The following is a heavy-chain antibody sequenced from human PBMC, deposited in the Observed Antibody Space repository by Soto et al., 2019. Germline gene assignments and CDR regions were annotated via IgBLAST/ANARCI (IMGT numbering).Heavy chain of an antibody. J-gene: IGHJ6*02. CDR2: ISYDGSNK. CDR1: GFTFSSYG. D-gene: IGHD6-13*01. CDR3: ASPSEGAAAGKVHYYYYGMDV. V-gene: IGHV3-30*03. Sequence: VVSLILSCAAAGFTFSSYGMHWVRQAPGKGLEWVAVISYDGSNKYYADSVKGRFTISRDNSKNTLYLQMNSLRAEDTAVYYCASPSEGAAAGKVHYYYYGMDVWGQGTTVTVSS.